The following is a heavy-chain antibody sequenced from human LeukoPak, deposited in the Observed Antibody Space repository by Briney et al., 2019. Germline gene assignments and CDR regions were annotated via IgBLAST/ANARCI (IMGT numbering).Heavy chain of an antibody. CDR2: IYSGGST. V-gene: IGHV3-53*05. Sequence: GGSLRLSCGASGFTVSSNYMSWVRQAPGKGLEWVSVIYSGGSTYYADSVKGRFTISRDNSKNTLYLQMNSLRAEDTAVYYCARGGIAVAGYFDYWGQGTLVTVSS. D-gene: IGHD6-19*01. CDR1: GFTVSSNY. J-gene: IGHJ4*02. CDR3: ARGGIAVAGYFDY.